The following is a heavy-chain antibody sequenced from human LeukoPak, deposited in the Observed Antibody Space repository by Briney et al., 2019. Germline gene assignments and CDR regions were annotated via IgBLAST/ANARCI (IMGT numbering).Heavy chain of an antibody. V-gene: IGHV4-59*08. J-gene: IGHJ3*02. Sequence: PSETLSLTCTVSGGSISSYYWSWIRQPPGKGLEWIGYIYYSGSTNYNPSLKSRVTISVDTSKNQFSLKLSSVTAADTAVYYCARLEAEAFDIWGQGTMVTVSS. CDR2: IYYSGST. CDR1: GGSISSYY. CDR3: ARLEAEAFDI. D-gene: IGHD3-3*01.